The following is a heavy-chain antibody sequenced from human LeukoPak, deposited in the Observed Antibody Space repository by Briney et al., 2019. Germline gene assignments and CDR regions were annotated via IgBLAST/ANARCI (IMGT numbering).Heavy chain of an antibody. Sequence: GGSLRLSCAASGFTFSDYYMSWIRQAPGKGLEWVSYISDSGSTIYYADSVKGRFTISRDNSKNTLYLQMNSLRAEDTALYFCAKKAQYNGNYPLDYWGQGTLVTVSS. CDR2: ISDSGSTI. CDR3: AKKAQYNGNYPLDY. J-gene: IGHJ4*02. D-gene: IGHD1-26*01. V-gene: IGHV3-11*01. CDR1: GFTFSDYY.